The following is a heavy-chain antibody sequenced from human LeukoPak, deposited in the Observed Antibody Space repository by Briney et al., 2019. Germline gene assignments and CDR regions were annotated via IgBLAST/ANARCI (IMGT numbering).Heavy chain of an antibody. CDR3: ARPLTTSGWYFDL. CDR1: GYTFTGFY. CDR2: INPNSGGT. D-gene: IGHD1-14*01. J-gene: IGHJ2*01. V-gene: IGHV1-2*02. Sequence: ASVKVSCKASGYTFTGFYIHWVRQAPGQGLEWMGWINPNSGGTNYAQKFQDRVTMTRDTSISTAYMELSSLKSDDTAVYYCARPLTTSGWYFDLWGRGTLVTVSS.